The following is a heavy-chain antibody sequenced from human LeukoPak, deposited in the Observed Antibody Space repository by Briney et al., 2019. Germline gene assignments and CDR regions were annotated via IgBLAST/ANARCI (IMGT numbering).Heavy chain of an antibody. CDR3: AKDIPPDYGDYPHYAY. Sequence: PGGSLRLSCAASGFTFDDYAMHWVRQAPGKGLEWVSGISWNSGSIGYADSVKGRFTISRDNAKNSLYLQMNSLRAEDTALYYCAKDIPPDYGDYPHYAYGGQETLVTVPS. D-gene: IGHD4-17*01. CDR1: GFTFDDYA. J-gene: IGHJ4*02. V-gene: IGHV3-9*01. CDR2: ISWNSGSI.